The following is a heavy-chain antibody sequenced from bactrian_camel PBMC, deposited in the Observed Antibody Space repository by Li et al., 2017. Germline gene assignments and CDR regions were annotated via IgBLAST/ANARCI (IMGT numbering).Heavy chain of an antibody. V-gene: IGHV3S40*01. CDR2: IKSGTART. CDR3: GQGRLCYIGGDDPISD. J-gene: IGHJ4*01. D-gene: IGHD4*01. CDR1: GFTSSTYA. Sequence: DVQLVESGGGLVQPGGSLRLSCAASGFTSSTYAMTWVRQAPGKGLEWVSTIKSGTARTYYGDSVKGRCTIARDNTKNTVYLQMISLESEDTAMYYCGQGRLCYIGGDDPISDRGQGTQVTVS.